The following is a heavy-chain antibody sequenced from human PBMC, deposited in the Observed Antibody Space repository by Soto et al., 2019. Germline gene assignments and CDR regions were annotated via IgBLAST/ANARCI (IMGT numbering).Heavy chain of an antibody. D-gene: IGHD5-18*01. V-gene: IGHV5-10-1*01. CDR2: IDPSDSFT. CDR3: ARHGGYSYRTIFGYGMDV. J-gene: IGHJ6*02. Sequence: GDALKISCKGSGYSFTSYWISWVRQMPGKGLEWMGWIDPSDSFTNYSPSFQGHVTISADKSISTAYLQRSSLKASDTAMYYCARHGGYSYRTIFGYGMDVWGQGTTVTVSS. CDR1: GYSFTSYW.